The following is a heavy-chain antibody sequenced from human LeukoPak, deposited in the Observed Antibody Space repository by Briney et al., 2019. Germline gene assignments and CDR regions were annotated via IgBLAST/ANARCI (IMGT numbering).Heavy chain of an antibody. V-gene: IGHV4-59*01. CDR2: IYYSGST. D-gene: IGHD1-1*01. Sequence: MTSETLSPTCTVSGGSISSYYWSWIRQPPGKGLEWIGYIYYSGSTNYNPSLKSRVTISVDTSKNQFSLKLSSVTAADTAVYYCARDLNWNDRKGWFDPWGQGTLVTVSS. J-gene: IGHJ5*02. CDR3: ARDLNWNDRKGWFDP. CDR1: GGSISSYY.